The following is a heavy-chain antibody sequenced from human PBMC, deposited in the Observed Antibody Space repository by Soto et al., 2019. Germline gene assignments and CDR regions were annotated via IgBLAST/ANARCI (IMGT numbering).Heavy chain of an antibody. D-gene: IGHD3-10*01. CDR2: INPNSGGT. CDR1: GYTFTGYY. Sequence: ASVKVSCKASGYTFTGYYMHWVRQAPGQGLEWMGWINPNSGGTNYAQKFQGRVTMTRDTSISTAYMELSRLRSDDTAVYYCARSYGSGSYYHNWFDPWGQGTLVTVSS. V-gene: IGHV1-2*02. CDR3: ARSYGSGSYYHNWFDP. J-gene: IGHJ5*02.